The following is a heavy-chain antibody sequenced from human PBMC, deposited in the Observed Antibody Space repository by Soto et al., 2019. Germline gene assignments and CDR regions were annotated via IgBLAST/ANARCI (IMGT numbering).Heavy chain of an antibody. CDR1: GFTFSSYA. V-gene: IGHV3-23*01. CDR2: ISGSGGST. Sequence: EVQLLESGGGLVQPGGSLRLSCAASGFTFSSYAMSWVRQAPGKGLEWVSAISGSGGSTYYADSVKGRFTISRDNSKNTLYLQMNSLRADDTAVYYCAKLLGYCSGGSCPFDYWGQGTLVTVSS. CDR3: AKLLGYCSGGSCPFDY. J-gene: IGHJ4*02. D-gene: IGHD2-15*01.